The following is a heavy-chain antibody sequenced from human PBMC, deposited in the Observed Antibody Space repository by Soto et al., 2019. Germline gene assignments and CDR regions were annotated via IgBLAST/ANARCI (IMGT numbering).Heavy chain of an antibody. CDR1: GGSLSGYY. Sequence: SETLSLTCAVYGGSLSGYYWSWIRQPPGKGLEWIGEMHPSGSPDYNPSLTSRTTISIDTSKNQFSLKLNSVTAADTAVYYCARGQDSAKVGYWGQGTLVTVSS. J-gene: IGHJ4*02. CDR3: ARGQDSAKVGY. V-gene: IGHV4-34*01. CDR2: MHPSGSP. D-gene: IGHD2-15*01.